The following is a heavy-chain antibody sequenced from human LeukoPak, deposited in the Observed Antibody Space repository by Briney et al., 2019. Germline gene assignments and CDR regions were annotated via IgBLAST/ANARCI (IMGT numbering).Heavy chain of an antibody. CDR2: IYYSGST. D-gene: IGHD3-3*01. CDR1: GGSISSYY. CDR3: ARGFGQVNAFDI. J-gene: IGHJ3*02. Sequence: SETLSLTCTVPGGSISSYYWSWIRQPPGKGLEWIGYIYYSGSTNYNPSLKSRVTISVDTSKNQFSLKLSSVTAADTAVYYCARGFGQVNAFDIWGQGTMVTVSS. V-gene: IGHV4-59*01.